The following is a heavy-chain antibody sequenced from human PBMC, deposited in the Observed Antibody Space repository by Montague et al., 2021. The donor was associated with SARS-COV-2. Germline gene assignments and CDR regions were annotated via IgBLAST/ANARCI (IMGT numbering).Heavy chain of an antibody. CDR3: ARAERGSCGDGNCYQYFFNY. CDR1: GDSVSTNSGT. Sequence: CAISGDSVSTNSGTWNWVRLSPSRGLEWLGRTYYRSERYSDYSVSVKSRISINPDTSKNQFSLQLNSVTPEDPAVYYCARAERGSCGDGNCYQYFFNYWGQGTLVTVSS. D-gene: IGHD2-15*01. V-gene: IGHV6-1*01. J-gene: IGHJ4*02. CDR2: TYYRSERYS.